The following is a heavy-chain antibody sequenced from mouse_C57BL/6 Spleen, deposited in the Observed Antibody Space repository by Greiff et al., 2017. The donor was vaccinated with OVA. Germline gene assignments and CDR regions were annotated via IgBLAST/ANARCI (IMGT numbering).Heavy chain of an antibody. CDR2: IDPNSGGT. Sequence: QVQLQQPGAELVKPGASVKLSCKASGYTFTSYWMHWVKQRPGRGLEWIGRIDPNSGGTKYNEKFKSKATLTVDKPSSTAYMQRSSLTSEDSAVYDCARDGRDDDDGRHHWYIDDWGTGTTVTVSS. V-gene: IGHV1-72*01. D-gene: IGHD2-4*01. J-gene: IGHJ1*03. CDR3: ARDGRDDDDGRHHWYIDD. CDR1: GYTFTSYW.